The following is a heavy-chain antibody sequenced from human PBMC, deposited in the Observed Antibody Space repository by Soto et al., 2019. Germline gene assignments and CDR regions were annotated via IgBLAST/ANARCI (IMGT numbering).Heavy chain of an antibody. J-gene: IGHJ6*02. CDR2: ISGSGGST. V-gene: IGHV3-23*01. Sequence: GGSLRLSCAASGFTFSSYAMSWVRQAPGKGLEWVSAISGSGGSTYYAESVKGRFTISRDNSKNTLYLQMNSLRAEDTAVYYCAKLEALVVAGIDVWGQGTTVTVSS. CDR1: GFTFSSYA. D-gene: IGHD2-15*01. CDR3: AKLEALVVAGIDV.